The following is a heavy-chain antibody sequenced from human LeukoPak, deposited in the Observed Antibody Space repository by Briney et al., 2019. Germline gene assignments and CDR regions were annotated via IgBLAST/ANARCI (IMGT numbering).Heavy chain of an antibody. J-gene: IGHJ6*03. CDR3: ARPRLRRRENYYMDV. CDR2: IGTAGDT. V-gene: IGHV3-13*03. D-gene: IGHD4-17*01. Sequence: GGSLRLSCAACGFTFSSYDMHWVRQATGKGLEWVSAIGTAGDTYYPGSVKGQFTISRENAKNSLYLQMNSLRAGDTAVYYCARPRLRRRENYYMDVWGKGTTVTISS. CDR1: GFTFSSYD.